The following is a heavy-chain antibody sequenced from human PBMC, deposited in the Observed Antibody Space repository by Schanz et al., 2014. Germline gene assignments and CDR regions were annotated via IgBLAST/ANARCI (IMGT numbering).Heavy chain of an antibody. Sequence: QIQLVQSGPEVKRPGASVKVSCKASEYSFTSYSMHWVRQAPGQRLEWMGWINTGSGDTKYSQNFQGRVTITRDTAASTAYMELSSLRSEDTVVYYCARGGSVATIAPYPWFDPWGQGTLVTVSS. V-gene: IGHV1-3*04. J-gene: IGHJ5*02. CDR1: EYSFTSYS. CDR3: ARGGSVATIAPYPWFDP. CDR2: INTGSGDT. D-gene: IGHD5-12*01.